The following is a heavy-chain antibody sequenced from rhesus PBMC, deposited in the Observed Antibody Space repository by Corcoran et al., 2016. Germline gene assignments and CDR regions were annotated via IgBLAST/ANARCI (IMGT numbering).Heavy chain of an antibody. CDR2: VDPEDGEA. CDR3: SRDVVPRYYDSGYYPYYFDY. V-gene: IGHV1-111*02. Sequence: EVQLVQSGAEVKKPGATVKISCKASGYTFTDHHLNWVRQAPGKGLEWMGGVDPEDGEADYAQKFQDRVTITADISTDTAYMELSGLRSEDTAVYYCSRDVVPRYYDSGYYPYYFDYWGQGVLVTVSS. D-gene: IGHD3-28*01. CDR1: GYTFTDHH. J-gene: IGHJ4*01.